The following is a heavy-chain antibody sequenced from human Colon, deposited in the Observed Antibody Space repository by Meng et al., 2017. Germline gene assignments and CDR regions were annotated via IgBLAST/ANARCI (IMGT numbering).Heavy chain of an antibody. V-gene: IGHV6-1*01. J-gene: IGHJ4*02. D-gene: IGHD3-10*02. Sequence: QVQLHQSGPGLVNASQTLSLPCAISGDSVSSNSAAWNWIRQSPSRGLEWLGRTYYRSKYYNDYALSVKSRITINPDTSKNQFSLQLNSVTPEDTAIYYCARDWGDVRGGFDFWGQGTLVTVSS. CDR1: GDSVSSNSAA. CDR3: ARDWGDVRGGFDF. CDR2: TYYRSKYYN.